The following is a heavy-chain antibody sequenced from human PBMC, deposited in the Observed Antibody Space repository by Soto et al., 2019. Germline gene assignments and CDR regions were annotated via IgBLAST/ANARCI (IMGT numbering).Heavy chain of an antibody. J-gene: IGHJ1*01. V-gene: IGHV4-34*01. Sequence: SETLSLTCAVYGGSFIGYYWSWILQPPGKGLEWIGEINHSGSTNYNPSLKSRVTISVDTSKNQFSLKLSSVTAADTAVYYCARGQGRRSFQHWGQGTLVTVSS. CDR2: INHSGST. CDR3: ARGQGRRSFQH. CDR1: GGSFIGYY.